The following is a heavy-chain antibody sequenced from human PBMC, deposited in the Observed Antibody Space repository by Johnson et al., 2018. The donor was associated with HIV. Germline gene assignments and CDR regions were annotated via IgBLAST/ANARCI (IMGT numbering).Heavy chain of an antibody. CDR3: ARGGEYSSSLYAFDI. Sequence: QVQLVESGGGVVQPGRSLRLSCAASGFTFSSYGMHWVRQAPGKGLEWVAVISYDGSNKYYADSVKGRFTISRDNSKNTLYLQMNSLRAEDTAVYYCARGGEYSSSLYAFDIWCQGTMVTVSS. J-gene: IGHJ3*02. D-gene: IGHD6-13*01. CDR2: ISYDGSNK. CDR1: GFTFSSYG. V-gene: IGHV3-30*03.